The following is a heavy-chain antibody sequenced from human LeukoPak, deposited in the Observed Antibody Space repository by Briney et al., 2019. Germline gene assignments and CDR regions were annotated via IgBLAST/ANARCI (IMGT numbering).Heavy chain of an antibody. CDR1: GFTFSTYG. V-gene: IGHV3-30*02. D-gene: IGHD1-1*01. J-gene: IGHJ4*02. CDR3: AKDQDPWKSTSISDFDY. Sequence: QSGGSLRLSCAASGFTFSTYGMHWVRQAPGKGLEWVAFIRYDGSNKYDADSVKGRFTISRDNSKNTLYLQMNSLRAEDTAVYFCAKDQDPWKSTSISDFDYWGQGTLVTVSS. CDR2: IRYDGSNK.